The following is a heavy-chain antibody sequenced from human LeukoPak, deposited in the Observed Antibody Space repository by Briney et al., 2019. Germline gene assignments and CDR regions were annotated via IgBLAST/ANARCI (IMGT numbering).Heavy chain of an antibody. D-gene: IGHD6-19*01. J-gene: IGHJ6*03. V-gene: IGHV3-48*03. Sequence: GGSLRLSCAASGFTFSSYEMNWVRQAPGKWLEWVSYISSSGSTIYYADSVKGRFTISRDNAKNSLYLQMNSLRAEDTAVYYCARDSDSSGWLDYYMDVWGKGTTVTISS. CDR1: GFTFSSYE. CDR3: ARDSDSSGWLDYYMDV. CDR2: ISSSGSTI.